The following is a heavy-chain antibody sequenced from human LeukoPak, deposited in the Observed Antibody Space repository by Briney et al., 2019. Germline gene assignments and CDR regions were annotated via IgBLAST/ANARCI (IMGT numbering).Heavy chain of an antibody. Sequence: GGSLRLSCAASGFTLSRSWMSWVRQAPGEGLEWVANINQDGSEKNYVDSVKGRFTISRDNAKNSLYLQMNSLRAEDTAVYYCARAYQTDYWGQGTLVTVCS. CDR1: GFTLSRSW. D-gene: IGHD2-2*01. CDR2: INQDGSEK. V-gene: IGHV3-7*05. J-gene: IGHJ4*02. CDR3: ARAYQTDY.